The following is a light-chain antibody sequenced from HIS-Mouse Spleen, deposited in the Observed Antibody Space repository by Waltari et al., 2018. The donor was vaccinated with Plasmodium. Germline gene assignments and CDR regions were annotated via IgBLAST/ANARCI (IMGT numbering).Light chain of an antibody. V-gene: IGLV2-14*01. CDR3: SSYTSSSTWV. CDR1: SSHVSGSNS. J-gene: IGLJ3*02. Sequence: QSALTQPAPVSGSPGQSITISSTGTSSHVSGSNSASWYQQHPGKAPKLMIYEVSNRPSGVSNRFSGSKSGNTASLTISGLQAEDEADYYCSSYTSSSTWVFGGGTKLTVL. CDR2: EVS.